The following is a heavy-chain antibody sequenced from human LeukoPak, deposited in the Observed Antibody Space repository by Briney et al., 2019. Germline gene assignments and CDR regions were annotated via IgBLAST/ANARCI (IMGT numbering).Heavy chain of an antibody. CDR2: IHYSGST. CDR1: GGSISSYY. CDR3: ARRIVVVVAARKYYYFDY. D-gene: IGHD2-15*01. J-gene: IGHJ4*02. V-gene: IGHV4-59*08. Sequence: SETLSLTCTVSGGSISSYYWSWIRQPPGKGLEWIGYIHYSGSTNYNPSLKSRVTISVDTSKNQFSLKLSSVTAADTAVYYCARRIVVVVAARKYYYFDYWGQGTLVTVSS.